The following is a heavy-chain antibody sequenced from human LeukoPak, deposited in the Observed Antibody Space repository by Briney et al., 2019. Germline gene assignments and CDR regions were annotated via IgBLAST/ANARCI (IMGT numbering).Heavy chain of an antibody. CDR1: GFTFSSFT. CDR3: ARSNYGPNYLDY. J-gene: IGHJ4*02. CDR2: ISSTSSDI. V-gene: IGHV3-21*01. Sequence: KSGGSLRLSCAASGFTFSSFTMTWVRQAPGKGLEWVSSISSTSSDIYYADSVKGRFTISRDNAKNSLYLQLNGLRADDTAVYYCARSNYGPNYLDYWGQGTLVTVSS. D-gene: IGHD3-10*01.